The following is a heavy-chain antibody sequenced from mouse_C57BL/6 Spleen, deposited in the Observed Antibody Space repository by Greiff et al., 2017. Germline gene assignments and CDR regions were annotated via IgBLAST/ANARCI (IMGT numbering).Heavy chain of an antibody. CDR2: INPYNGGT. D-gene: IGHD2-2*01. CDR1: GYTFTDYY. Sequence: EVQLQQSGPVLVKPGASVKMSCKASGYTFTDYYMNWVKQSHGKSLEWIGVINPYNGGTSYNQKFKGKATLTVDKSSSTAYMELNSLTSEDSAVYYCARSTMVTTTWFAYWGQGTLVTVSA. J-gene: IGHJ3*01. V-gene: IGHV1-19*01. CDR3: ARSTMVTTTWFAY.